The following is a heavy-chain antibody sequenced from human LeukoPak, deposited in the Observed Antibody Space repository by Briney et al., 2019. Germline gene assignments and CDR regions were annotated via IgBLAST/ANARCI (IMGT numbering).Heavy chain of an antibody. CDR1: GFTFSRYN. J-gene: IGHJ6*03. D-gene: IGHD6-19*01. Sequence: PGGSLILPCSGSGFTFSRYNMNWFRLAPGEGLERGSSISSRSSYIFYADSVKGRFTISRDNAKNSLYLQMISLGAEDTAVYYCARDAQWLVPEGYYYYMDVWGKGTTVTVSS. V-gene: IGHV3-21*01. CDR3: ARDAQWLVPEGYYYYMDV. CDR2: ISSRSSYI.